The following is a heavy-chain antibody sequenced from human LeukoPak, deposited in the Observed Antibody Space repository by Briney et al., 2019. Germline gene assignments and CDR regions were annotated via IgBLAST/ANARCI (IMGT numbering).Heavy chain of an antibody. V-gene: IGHV3-48*03. D-gene: IGHD5-18*01. CDR3: ARDNKYSLGAFDI. CDR2: ISSSGSTI. Sequence: GGSLRLSCAASGFTFSSYEMNWVRQAPGKGLEWVPYISSSGSTIYYADSVKGRFTISRDNAKNSLYLQMNSLRAEDTAVYYCARDNKYSLGAFDIWGQGTMVTVSS. CDR1: GFTFSSYE. J-gene: IGHJ3*02.